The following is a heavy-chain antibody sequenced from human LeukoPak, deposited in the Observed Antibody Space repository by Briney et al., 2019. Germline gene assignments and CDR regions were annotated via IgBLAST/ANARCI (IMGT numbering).Heavy chain of an antibody. CDR2: TNHSGST. Sequence: SETLSLTCAVYGGSFSGYYWSWIRQPPGKGLEWIGETNHSGSTNYNPSLKSRVTISVDTSKNQFSLKLSSVTAADTAVYYCARADCSSTSCPAGGMDVWGQGTTVTVSS. V-gene: IGHV4-34*01. D-gene: IGHD2-2*01. J-gene: IGHJ6*02. CDR1: GGSFSGYY. CDR3: ARADCSSTSCPAGGMDV.